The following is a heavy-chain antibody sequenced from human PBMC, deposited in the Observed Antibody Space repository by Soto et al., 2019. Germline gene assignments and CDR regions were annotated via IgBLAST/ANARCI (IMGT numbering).Heavy chain of an antibody. Sequence: EVQLLESGGGLVQPGGSLRLSCAASGFTFSSYAMSWVRQAPGKGLEWVSAISGSGGSTYYADSVKGRFTISRDNSKNTLYLQMNSRRAEDTSVYYCAKGVVGALTWFDPWGQGTLVTVSS. CDR1: GFTFSSYA. J-gene: IGHJ5*02. D-gene: IGHD1-26*01. CDR3: AKGVVGALTWFDP. V-gene: IGHV3-23*01. CDR2: ISGSGGST.